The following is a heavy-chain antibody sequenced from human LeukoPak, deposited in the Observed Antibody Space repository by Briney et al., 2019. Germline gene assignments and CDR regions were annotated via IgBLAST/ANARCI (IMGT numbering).Heavy chain of an antibody. J-gene: IGHJ4*02. Sequence: PGGSLRLSCAASGFTFSSYAMSWVRQAPGKGLEWVSVIYSGGSTYYADSVKGRFTISRDNSKNTLYLQMNSLRAEDTAVYYCASGRYYFDYWGQGTLVTVSS. V-gene: IGHV3-66*01. CDR2: IYSGGST. CDR1: GFTFSSYA. CDR3: ASGRYYFDY. D-gene: IGHD1-26*01.